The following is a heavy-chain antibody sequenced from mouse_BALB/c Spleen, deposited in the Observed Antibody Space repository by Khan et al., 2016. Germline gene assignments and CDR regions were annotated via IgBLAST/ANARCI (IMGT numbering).Heavy chain of an antibody. J-gene: IGHJ3*01. Sequence: QVQLQQSGAELARPGASVKMSCKASGYTFTSYTLHWVKQRPGQGLEWIGYINPTSGYTNYNQRFKDKATLTADKSSSTAYMQLSSLTSEDSAVNYCAREGLRSWFVYWGQGSLVTVSA. CDR3: AREGLRSWFVY. V-gene: IGHV1-4*01. CDR1: GYTFTSYT. CDR2: INPTSGYT. D-gene: IGHD3-1*01.